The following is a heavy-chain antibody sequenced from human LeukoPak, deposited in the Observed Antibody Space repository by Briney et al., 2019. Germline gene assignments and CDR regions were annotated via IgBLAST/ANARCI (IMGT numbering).Heavy chain of an antibody. CDR3: ARDRGIAGATGDY. V-gene: IGHV1-2*02. Sequence: ASVKVSCKASGYTFTGYYMHWVRQAPGQGLEWMGWINPNSGGTNYAQKFQGRVTMTRDTSISTAYMELSRLRSDDTAVYYCARDRGIAGATGDYWGQGTLVTVSS. J-gene: IGHJ4*02. CDR1: GYTFTGYY. CDR2: INPNSGGT. D-gene: IGHD1-26*01.